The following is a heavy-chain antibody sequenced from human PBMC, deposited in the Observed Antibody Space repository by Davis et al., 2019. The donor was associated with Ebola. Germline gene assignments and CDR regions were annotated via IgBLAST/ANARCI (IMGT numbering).Heavy chain of an antibody. CDR3: ARAYSSSWYYYGMDV. CDR2: ISSSGSTI. J-gene: IGHJ6*02. Sequence: GESLKISCAASGFTFSSYEMNWVRQAPGKGLEWVSYISSSGSTIYYADSVKGRFTISRDNAKNSLYLQMNSLRAEDTAVYYCARAYSSSWYYYGMDVWGQGTTVTVSS. CDR1: GFTFSSYE. V-gene: IGHV3-48*03. D-gene: IGHD6-13*01.